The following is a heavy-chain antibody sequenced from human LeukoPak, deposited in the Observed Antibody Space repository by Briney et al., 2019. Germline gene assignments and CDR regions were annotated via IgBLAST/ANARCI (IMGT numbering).Heavy chain of an antibody. CDR1: GFTFSSYG. D-gene: IGHD1-26*01. J-gene: IGHJ4*02. Sequence: GGSLRLSCAASGFTFSSYGMSWVRQAPGKGLEWVSAISGSGGSTYYADSVKGRFTISRDNSENTLYLQMNSLRAEDTAVYYCAKGGSGSYYWAIFDYWGQGTLVTVSS. V-gene: IGHV3-23*01. CDR3: AKGGSGSYYWAIFDY. CDR2: ISGSGGST.